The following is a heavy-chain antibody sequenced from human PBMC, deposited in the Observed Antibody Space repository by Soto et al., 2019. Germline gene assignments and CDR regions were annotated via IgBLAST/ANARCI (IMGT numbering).Heavy chain of an antibody. D-gene: IGHD6-19*01. CDR3: ATPTVAGAYYYYYGMDV. CDR2: FDPEDGET. CDR1: GYTLTELS. V-gene: IGHV1-24*01. J-gene: IGHJ6*02. Sequence: VASVKVSCKVSGYTLTELSMHWVRQAPGKGLEWMGGFDPEDGETIYAQKFQGRVTMTEDTSTDTAYMELSSLRSEDTAVYYCATPTVAGAYYYYYGMDVWGQGTTVTVSS.